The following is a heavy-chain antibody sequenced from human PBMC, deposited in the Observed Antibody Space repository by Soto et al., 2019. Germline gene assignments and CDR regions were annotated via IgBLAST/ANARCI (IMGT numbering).Heavy chain of an antibody. Sequence: SETLSLTCTVSGGSISSYYWSWIRQPPGKGLEWIGYIYYSGSTNYNPSLKSRVTISVDTSKNQFSLKLSSVTAADTAVYYCARDNPRTTVTTGAFYYYYYMDVWGKGTTVTVSS. CDR2: IYYSGST. J-gene: IGHJ6*03. V-gene: IGHV4-59*01. CDR1: GGSISSYY. CDR3: ARDNPRTTVTTGAFYYYYYMDV. D-gene: IGHD4-4*01.